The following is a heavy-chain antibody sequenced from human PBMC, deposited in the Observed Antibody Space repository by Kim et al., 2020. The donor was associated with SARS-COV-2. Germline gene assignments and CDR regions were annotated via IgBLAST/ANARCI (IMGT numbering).Heavy chain of an antibody. D-gene: IGHD6-19*01. Sequence: SATHYAASVKGRFTISRDKSKNTLYLEMNSLRAEDTALYYCARRAGNYFDYWGQGTLVTVSS. CDR2: SAT. V-gene: IGHV3-33*01. CDR3: ARRAGNYFDY. J-gene: IGHJ4*02.